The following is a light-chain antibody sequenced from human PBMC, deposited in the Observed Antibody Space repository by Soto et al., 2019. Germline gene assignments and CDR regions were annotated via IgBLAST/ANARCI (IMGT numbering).Light chain of an antibody. CDR3: QQYYSTPWT. J-gene: IGKJ1*01. Sequence: DFVMTQSPDSLAVSLGERATINCKSSQSVLYSSNNKNYLAWYKQKPGQPPKLLIYWASTRESGVPDRFSGSGSGTDFTLTISSLQAEDVAVYYCQQYYSTPWTFGQGTQVEVK. CDR1: QSVLYSSNNKNY. V-gene: IGKV4-1*01. CDR2: WAS.